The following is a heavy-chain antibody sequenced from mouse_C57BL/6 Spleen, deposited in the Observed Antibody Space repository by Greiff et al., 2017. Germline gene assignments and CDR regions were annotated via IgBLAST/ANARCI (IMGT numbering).Heavy chain of an antibody. D-gene: IGHD1-1*01. CDR2: ISYDGSN. V-gene: IGHV3-6*01. Sequence: ESGPGLVKPSQSLSLTCSVTGYSITSGYYWNWIRQFPGNKLEWMGYISYDGSNNYNPSLKNRISITRDTSKNQFFLKLNSVTTEDTATYYCARGGDYYGGDFDYWGQGTTLTVSS. J-gene: IGHJ2*01. CDR1: GYSITSGYY. CDR3: ARGGDYYGGDFDY.